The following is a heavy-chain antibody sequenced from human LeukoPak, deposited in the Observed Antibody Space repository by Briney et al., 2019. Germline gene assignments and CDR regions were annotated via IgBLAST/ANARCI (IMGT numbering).Heavy chain of an antibody. J-gene: IGHJ3*02. V-gene: IGHV4-4*07. CDR1: GGSISSYY. D-gene: IGHD3-10*01. Sequence: PSETLSLTCNVSGGSISSYYWSWIRQPAGKGLEWIGRISTSGSTNYNRSLKSRTTMSVDTSKNQFSLKLSSVTAADTAVYYCARAHKTMGNNAFEIWGRGTVVTVSS. CDR3: ARAHKTMGNNAFEI. CDR2: ISTSGST.